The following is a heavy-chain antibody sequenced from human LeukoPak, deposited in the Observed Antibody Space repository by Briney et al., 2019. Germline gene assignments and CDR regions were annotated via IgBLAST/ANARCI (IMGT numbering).Heavy chain of an antibody. D-gene: IGHD2-21*01. V-gene: IGHV1-69*13. J-gene: IGHJ3*02. CDR1: GGTFSSYA. CDR3: ARERYCGGDCPHDAFDI. CDR2: IIPIFGTS. Sequence: SVKVSCKASGGTFSSYAISWVRQAPGQGLEWMGGIIPIFGTSNYAQKFQGRVTITADESTSTAYMELSSLRSEDTAVYYCARERYCGGDCPHDAFDIWGQGTMVTVSS.